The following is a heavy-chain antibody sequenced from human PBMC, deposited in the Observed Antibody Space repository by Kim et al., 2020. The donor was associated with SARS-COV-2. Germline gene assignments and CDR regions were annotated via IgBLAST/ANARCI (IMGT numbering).Heavy chain of an antibody. V-gene: IGHV4-4*09. Sequence: STNYTPSLKSRVTISVDTSKNQFSLKLSSVTAADTAVYYCGGYYYYGMDVWGQGTTVTVSS. CDR2: ST. D-gene: IGHD3-16*01. CDR3: GGYYYYGMDV. J-gene: IGHJ6*02.